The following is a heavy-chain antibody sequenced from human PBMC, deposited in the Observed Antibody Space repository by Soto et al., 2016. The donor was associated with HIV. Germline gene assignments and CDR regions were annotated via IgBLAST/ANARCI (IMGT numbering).Heavy chain of an antibody. CDR3: AREVKNYFYDSGXLDY. Sequence: EVQLVESGGGLVQPGGSLRLSCAASGFTFSSYNMNWVRQAPGKGLEWVSSISSIGSTIYYADSVKGRFTISRDNGKNSLYLQMNSLRAEDTAVYYCAREVKNYFYDSGXLDYWGQGPWSPSPQ. D-gene: IGHD3-10*01. CDR2: ISSIGSTI. V-gene: IGHV3-48*03. J-gene: IGHJ4*02. CDR1: GFTFSSYN.